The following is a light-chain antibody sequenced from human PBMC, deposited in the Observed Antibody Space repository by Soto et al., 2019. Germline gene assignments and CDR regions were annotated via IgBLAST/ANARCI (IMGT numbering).Light chain of an antibody. V-gene: IGLV7-43*01. Sequence: QAVVTQEPSLTVSPGGTVTLTCALTTAAVTSDYYPNWFQRKPGQALRTLIYRTNNKHSWTPARFSGALLGGKAALTLSGVQPEDEADYYCVLLCSGEGVFGGGTKLTVL. CDR3: VLLCSGEGV. CDR1: TAAVTSDYY. J-gene: IGLJ3*02. CDR2: RTN.